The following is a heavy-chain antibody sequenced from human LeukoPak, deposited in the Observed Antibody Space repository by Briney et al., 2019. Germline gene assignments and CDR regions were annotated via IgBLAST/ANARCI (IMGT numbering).Heavy chain of an antibody. Sequence: GGSLRLSCAASGFTFSSYAMSWVRQAPGKGLEWVSAISGSGGSTYYADSVKGRFTISRDNSKNTLYLQMNSLRAEDTAVYYRAKASNGYYYDSIDYWGQGTLVTVSS. CDR1: GFTFSSYA. D-gene: IGHD3-22*01. CDR2: ISGSGGST. V-gene: IGHV3-23*01. CDR3: AKASNGYYYDSIDY. J-gene: IGHJ4*02.